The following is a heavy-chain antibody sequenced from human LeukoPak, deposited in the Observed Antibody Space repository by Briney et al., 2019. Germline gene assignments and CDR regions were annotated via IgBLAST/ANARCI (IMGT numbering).Heavy chain of an antibody. D-gene: IGHD6-13*01. J-gene: IGHJ2*01. V-gene: IGHV1-46*01. CDR1: GYTFTSYY. CDR2: INPSGGST. Sequence: ASVKVSCKASGYTFTSYYMHWVRQAPGQGLEWMGIINPSGGSTSYAQKFQGRVTMTRDTSTSTVYMELSSLRSEDTAVYYCARALAAAGIMWYFDLWGRGTLVTVSS. CDR3: ARALAAAGIMWYFDL.